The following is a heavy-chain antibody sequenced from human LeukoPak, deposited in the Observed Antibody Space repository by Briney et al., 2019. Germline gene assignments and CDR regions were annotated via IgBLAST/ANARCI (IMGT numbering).Heavy chain of an antibody. J-gene: IGHJ2*01. V-gene: IGHV3-53*01. D-gene: IGHD3-22*01. CDR1: GFTVSSNY. Sequence: QSGGSLRLSCAASGFTVSSNYMSWVRQAPGKGLEWVSVIYSGGSTYYADSVKGRFTISRDNSKNTLYLQMNSLRAEDTAVYYCARDSVNYYDSRVWYFDLWGRGTLVTVSS. CDR2: IYSGGST. CDR3: ARDSVNYYDSRVWYFDL.